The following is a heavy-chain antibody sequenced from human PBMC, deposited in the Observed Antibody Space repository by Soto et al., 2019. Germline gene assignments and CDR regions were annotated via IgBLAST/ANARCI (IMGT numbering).Heavy chain of an antibody. CDR3: ARGLWGSGRKDREARDYYYYYYMDV. CDR1: GFTFSDYY. D-gene: IGHD3-10*01. V-gene: IGHV3-11*01. J-gene: IGHJ6*03. Sequence: GGSLRLSCAASGFTFSDYYMSWIRQAPGKGLEWVSYISSSGSTIYYADSVKGRFTISRDNAKNSLYLQMNSLRAEDTAVYYCARGLWGSGRKDREARDYYYYYYMDVWGKGTTVTVSS. CDR2: ISSSGSTI.